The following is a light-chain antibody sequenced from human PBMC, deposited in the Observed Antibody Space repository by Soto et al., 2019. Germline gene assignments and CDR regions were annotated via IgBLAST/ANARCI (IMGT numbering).Light chain of an antibody. V-gene: IGLV2-14*01. J-gene: IGLJ2*01. CDR3: CSYTSTNTLV. CDR1: SSDVGAYNH. Sequence: QSALIQPASVSGSPGQSITISCTGTSSDVGAYNHVSWYQQHPGKAPKLMIYDVSNRPSGVSNRFSGSKSGNTASLTISGLQSEDEADYHCCSYTSTNTLVFGGGTKLTVL. CDR2: DVS.